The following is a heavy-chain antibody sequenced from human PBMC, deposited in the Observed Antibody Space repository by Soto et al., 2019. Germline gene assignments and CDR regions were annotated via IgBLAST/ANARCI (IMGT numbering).Heavy chain of an antibody. CDR3: TTTGPGNWFDP. D-gene: IGHD3-10*01. CDR1: GFTFSSYA. J-gene: IGHJ5*02. Sequence: GGSLSLSCAASGFTFSSYAMHWVRQAPGKGLEWVGFIWYDGSNTFYAESVKGRFTISRDNAKNSLYLQMNSLKTEDTALYYCTTTGPGNWFDPWGQGTLVTVSS. V-gene: IGHV3-30*02. CDR2: IWYDGSNT.